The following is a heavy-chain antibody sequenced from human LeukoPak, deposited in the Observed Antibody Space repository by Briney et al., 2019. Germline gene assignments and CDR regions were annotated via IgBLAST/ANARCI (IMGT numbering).Heavy chain of an antibody. CDR2: ISWNSGSI. D-gene: IGHD4-17*01. J-gene: IGHJ2*01. Sequence: GGSLRLSCTASGFTFDDYAMHWVRQAPGKGLEWVSGISWNSGSIGYADSVKGRFTISRDNAKNSLYLQMNSLRAEDTALYYCAKDILATVTTDWYFDLWGRGTLVTVSS. CDR3: AKDILATVTTDWYFDL. CDR1: GFTFDDYA. V-gene: IGHV3-9*01.